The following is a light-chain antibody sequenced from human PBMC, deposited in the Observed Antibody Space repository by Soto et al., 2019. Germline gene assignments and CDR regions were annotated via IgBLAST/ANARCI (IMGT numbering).Light chain of an antibody. V-gene: IGKV3-20*01. CDR1: QSVSSSY. CDR2: GAS. J-gene: IGKJ1*01. Sequence: EIVLTQSPGPLSLSPGERATLSCRASQSVSSSYLAWYQQKPGQAPRLLIYGASSRATGIPDRFSGSGSGTVFTLTISRLEPEDFAVYYCQHYGSSWTFGQGTKVDIK. CDR3: QHYGSSWT.